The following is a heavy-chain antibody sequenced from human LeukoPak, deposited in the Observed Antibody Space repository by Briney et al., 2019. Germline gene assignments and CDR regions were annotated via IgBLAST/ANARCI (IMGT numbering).Heavy chain of an antibody. D-gene: IGHD7-27*01. J-gene: IGHJ3*02. CDR1: GFTFSRYW. Sequence: KPGGSLRLSCAASGFTFSRYWTTWVRQAPGKGLEWVAHMKQDGSEKYYVDSVKGRFTISRYNDKTSLYLQMSSLRAEDTAVYYCARDLTGEGVGAFAIWGQGTMVTVSS. V-gene: IGHV3-7*01. CDR2: MKQDGSEK. CDR3: ARDLTGEGVGAFAI.